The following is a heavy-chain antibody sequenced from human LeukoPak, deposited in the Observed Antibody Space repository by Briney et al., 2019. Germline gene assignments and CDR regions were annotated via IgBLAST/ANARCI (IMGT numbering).Heavy chain of an antibody. CDR2: INHSGST. J-gene: IGHJ4*02. Sequence: SETLSLTCTVSGGSISNFYWSWLRQPAGKGLEWIGEINHSGSTNYNPSLKSRVTISVDTSKNQFSLKLSSVTAADTAVYYCARKYYDYVWGSLWPYYFDYWGQGTLVTVSS. D-gene: IGHD3-16*01. CDR1: GGSISNFY. V-gene: IGHV4-34*01. CDR3: ARKYYDYVWGSLWPYYFDY.